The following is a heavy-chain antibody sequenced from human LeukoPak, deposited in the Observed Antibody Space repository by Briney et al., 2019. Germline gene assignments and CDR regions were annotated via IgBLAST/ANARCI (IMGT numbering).Heavy chain of an antibody. CDR3: AREGPPNYDTI. Sequence: SETLSLTCTVSGGSISSHYWSWIRQPPGKGLEWIGYIYYSGSTNYNPSLKSRVTISGDTSKNQLSLKLSSVTAADTAVYYCAREGPPNYDTIWGQGTMVTVSS. J-gene: IGHJ3*02. CDR2: IYYSGST. CDR1: GGSISSHY. V-gene: IGHV4-59*11. D-gene: IGHD3-9*01.